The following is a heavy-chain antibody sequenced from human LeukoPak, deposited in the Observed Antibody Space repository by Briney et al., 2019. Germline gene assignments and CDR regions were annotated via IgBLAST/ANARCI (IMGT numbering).Heavy chain of an antibody. CDR1: GGGISSSNW. CDR2: IYHSGST. Sequence: PSETLSLTCAVSGGGISSSNWWSWVRQPPGKGLEWIGEIYHSGSTNYNPSLKSRVTISVDKSKNQFSLKLSSVTAADTAVYYCARDYKAAAEAFDIWGQGTMVTVSS. D-gene: IGHD6-13*01. V-gene: IGHV4-4*02. J-gene: IGHJ3*02. CDR3: ARDYKAAAEAFDI.